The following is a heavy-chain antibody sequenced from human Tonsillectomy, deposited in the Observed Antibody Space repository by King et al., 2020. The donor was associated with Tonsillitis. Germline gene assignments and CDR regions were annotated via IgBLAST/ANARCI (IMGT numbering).Heavy chain of an antibody. J-gene: IGHJ3*02. Sequence: VQLVESGGGLVQPGGSLRLSCAASGFTFSSYWMHWVRQAPGKGLVWVSRINSDGSSTSYADSVKSRFTISRDNAKNTLYLQMNSLRAEDTAVYYCARSDYSKDAFDIWGQGTMVTVSS. CDR3: ARSDYSKDAFDI. CDR2: INSDGSST. CDR1: GFTFSSYW. V-gene: IGHV3-74*01. D-gene: IGHD4-11*01.